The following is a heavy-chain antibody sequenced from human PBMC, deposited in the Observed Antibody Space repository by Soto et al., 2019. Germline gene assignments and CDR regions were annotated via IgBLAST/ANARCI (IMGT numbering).Heavy chain of an antibody. J-gene: IGHJ3*02. CDR1: GFTFSSYG. CDR2: IWYDGSNK. CDR3: ARDRYCSSTSCYSYDAFDI. D-gene: IGHD2-2*02. Sequence: QVQLVESGGGVVQPGRSLRLSCAASGFTFSSYGMHWVRQAPGKGLEWVAVIWYDGSNKYYADSVKGRFTISRDNSKNSLYLQRNRLRAEDTAVYYCARDRYCSSTSCYSYDAFDIWGQGTMVTVSS. V-gene: IGHV3-33*01.